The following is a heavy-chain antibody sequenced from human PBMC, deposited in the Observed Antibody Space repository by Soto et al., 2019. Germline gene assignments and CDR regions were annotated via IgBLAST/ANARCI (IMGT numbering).Heavy chain of an antibody. CDR1: GFTFSSYS. V-gene: IGHV3-48*01. Sequence: GGSLRLSCAASGFTFSSYSMNWVRQAPGKGLEWVSYISSSSTIYYADSVKGRFTISRDNAKNSLYLQMNSLRAEDTAVYYCASPAGYDYGDYHYYYGMDVWGQGTTVTV. D-gene: IGHD4-17*01. CDR3: ASPAGYDYGDYHYYYGMDV. J-gene: IGHJ6*02. CDR2: ISSSSTI.